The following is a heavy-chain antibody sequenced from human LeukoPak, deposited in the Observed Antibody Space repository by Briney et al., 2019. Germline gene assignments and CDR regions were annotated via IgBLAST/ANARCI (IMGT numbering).Heavy chain of an antibody. CDR1: GFTFDDYA. J-gene: IGHJ4*02. CDR2: ISWNSGSI. Sequence: PGGSLRLSCAASGFTFDDYAMHWVRHAPGKGLEWVLGISWNSGSIGYADSVKGRFTISRDNAKNSLYLRMNSLRAEDTALYYCAKDKGKSMIVVVIDYWGQGTLVTVSS. D-gene: IGHD3-22*01. CDR3: AKDKGKSMIVVVIDY. V-gene: IGHV3-9*01.